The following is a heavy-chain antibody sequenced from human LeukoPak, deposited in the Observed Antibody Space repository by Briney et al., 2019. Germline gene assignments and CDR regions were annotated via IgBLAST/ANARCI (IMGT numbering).Heavy chain of an antibody. CDR1: SDFFSSVTDY. Sequence: PSETLSLTCTVSSDFFSSVTDYWAWIRQPPGKGLEWIASGDYSGGTYYNPSLESRVAISADMSKNQISLKLSSVTAADTAVYYCASEYSGSYGAFDIWGQGTMVTVSS. D-gene: IGHD1-26*01. V-gene: IGHV4-39*07. CDR2: GDYSGGT. CDR3: ASEYSGSYGAFDI. J-gene: IGHJ3*02.